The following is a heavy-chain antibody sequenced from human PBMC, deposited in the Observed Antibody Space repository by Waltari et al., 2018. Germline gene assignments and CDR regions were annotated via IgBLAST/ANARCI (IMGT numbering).Heavy chain of an antibody. CDR3: ARGFDDYVWGSYRPPAL. V-gene: IGHV4-34*01. CDR1: GGSFSGYY. J-gene: IGHJ4*02. Sequence: QVQLQQWGAGLLKPSETLSLTCAVYGGSFSGYYWSWIRQPPGKGLEWIGEINHSGSTNYNPSLKSRVTISVDTSKNQFSLKLSSVTAADTAVYYCARGFDDYVWGSYRPPALWGQGTLVTVSS. D-gene: IGHD3-16*01. CDR2: INHSGST.